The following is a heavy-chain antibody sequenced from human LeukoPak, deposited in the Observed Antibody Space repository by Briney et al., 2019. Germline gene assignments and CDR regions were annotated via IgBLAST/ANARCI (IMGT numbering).Heavy chain of an antibody. CDR1: GGSISSYY. CDR3: ARGGPYYYGSGSYLFDP. CDR2: IYYSGST. J-gene: IGHJ5*02. D-gene: IGHD3-10*01. Sequence: SETLSLTCTVSGGSISSYYWGWIRQPPGKGLEWIGSIYYSGSTYYNPSLKSRVTISVDTSKNQFSLKLSSVTAADTAVYYCARGGPYYYGSGSYLFDPWGQGTLVTVSS. V-gene: IGHV4-39*07.